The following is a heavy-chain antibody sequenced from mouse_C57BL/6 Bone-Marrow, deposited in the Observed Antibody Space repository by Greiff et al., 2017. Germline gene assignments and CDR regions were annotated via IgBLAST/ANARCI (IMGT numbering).Heavy chain of an antibody. CDR1: GYTFTSYW. Sequence: QVQLQQPGAELVKPGASVKLSSKASGYTFTSYWMHWVKQRPGQGLEWIGMIHPNSGSTNYNEKFKSKATLTVDKSSSTAYMQLSSLTSEDSAVYYCARYHYDSAWFAYWGQGTLVTVSA. CDR3: ARYHYDSAWFAY. D-gene: IGHD2-4*01. J-gene: IGHJ3*01. V-gene: IGHV1-64*01. CDR2: IHPNSGST.